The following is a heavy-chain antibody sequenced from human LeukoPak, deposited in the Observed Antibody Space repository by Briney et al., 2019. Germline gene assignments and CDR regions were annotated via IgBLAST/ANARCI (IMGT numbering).Heavy chain of an antibody. CDR2: IYYSGST. J-gene: IGHJ4*02. CDR3: ARQPSGWSYYFDY. Sequence: SETLSLTCTVSGGSISNYYWSWIRQPPGKGLEWVGYIYYSGSTNYNPSLKSRVTISVDTSKNQFSLKLSSVTAADTAVYYCARQPSGWSYYFDYWGQGTLVTVSS. D-gene: IGHD6-19*01. CDR1: GGSISNYY. V-gene: IGHV4-59*01.